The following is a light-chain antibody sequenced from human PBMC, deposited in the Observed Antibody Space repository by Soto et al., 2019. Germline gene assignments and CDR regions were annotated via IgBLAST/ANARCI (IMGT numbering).Light chain of an antibody. CDR2: GTS. J-gene: IGKJ2*01. CDR1: QSGTSN. CDR3: QQYYNWPYT. V-gene: IGKV3-15*01. Sequence: EIVMTQSPATLSVSPGEGATLSCRASQSGTSNLAWYQQQPGQAPRLLIYGTSTRATGIPARLSGSGSGTEFTLTISSLQSEDFAVYYCQQYYNWPYTFGQGTKLEIK.